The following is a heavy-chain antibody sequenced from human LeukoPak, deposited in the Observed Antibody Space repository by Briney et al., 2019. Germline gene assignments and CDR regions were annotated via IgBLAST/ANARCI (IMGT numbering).Heavy chain of an antibody. Sequence: SETLSLTCTVSGDSISSGNFYWGWIGQPPGKELQWIGSIYYNGITHYNPSLESRVTISADTSTNEFSLKLRSVTAADTAMYYCARDHGDFVQHDWGQGTLVTVSS. J-gene: IGHJ4*02. CDR2: IYYNGIT. CDR1: GDSISSGNFY. V-gene: IGHV4-39*01. CDR3: ARDHGDFVQHD. D-gene: IGHD4-17*01.